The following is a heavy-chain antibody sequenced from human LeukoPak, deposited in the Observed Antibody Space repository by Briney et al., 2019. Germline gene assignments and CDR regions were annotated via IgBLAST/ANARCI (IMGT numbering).Heavy chain of an antibody. J-gene: IGHJ4*02. CDR1: GFTFSSYG. CDR2: IWYDGSNK. CDR3: AKDQDSSGYYLDDY. D-gene: IGHD3-22*01. Sequence: PGGSLRLSCAASGFTFSSYGMHWVRQAPCKGLEWVAVIWYDGSNKYYADSVKGRFTISRDNSKNTLYLQMNGLRAEDTAVYYCAKDQDSSGYYLDDYWGQGTLVTVSS. V-gene: IGHV3-33*06.